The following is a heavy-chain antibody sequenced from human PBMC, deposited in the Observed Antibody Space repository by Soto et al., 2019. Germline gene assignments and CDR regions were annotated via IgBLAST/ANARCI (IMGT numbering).Heavy chain of an antibody. CDR2: IIPIFGTA. J-gene: IGHJ6*02. CDR3: ARGDQRVPAAPPGYYYGMDV. CDR1: GGTFSSYA. V-gene: IGHV1-69*01. D-gene: IGHD2-2*01. Sequence: VQLVQSGAEVKKPGSSVKVSCKASGGTFSSYAISWGRQAPGQGLEWMGGIIPIFGTANYAQKFQGRVTITADESKSTAYMEMSSLRAEDTAVYYCARGDQRVPAAPPGYYYGMDVWGQGTTVTVSS.